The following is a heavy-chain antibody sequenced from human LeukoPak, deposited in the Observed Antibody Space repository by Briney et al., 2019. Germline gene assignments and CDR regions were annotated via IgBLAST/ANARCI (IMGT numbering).Heavy chain of an antibody. Sequence: GGSLRLSCGASGFTFSNYAMSWVRQAPGKGLEWVSGISNSGGSAYYADSVKGRFTISRDNSRNTLYLQMNSLRAEDTAVYYCAKALRLGELSSAFDYWGQGTLVTVSS. V-gene: IGHV3-23*01. CDR2: ISNSGGSA. CDR3: AKALRLGELSSAFDY. D-gene: IGHD3-16*02. J-gene: IGHJ4*02. CDR1: GFTFSNYA.